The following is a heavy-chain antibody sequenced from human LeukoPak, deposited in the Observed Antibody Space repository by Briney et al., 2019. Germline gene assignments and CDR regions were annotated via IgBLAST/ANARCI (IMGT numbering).Heavy chain of an antibody. CDR1: GGSFSGYY. J-gene: IGHJ6*02. CDR3: ARKGPGYSYAYYGMDV. V-gene: IGHV4-34*01. CDR2: INHSGST. D-gene: IGHD5-18*01. Sequence: SVTLSLTCAVYGGSFSGYYWSWICQPPGKGLEWIGEINHSGSTNYNPSLKSRVTISVDTSKNQFSLKLSSVTAADTAVYYCARKGPGYSYAYYGMDVWGQGTTVTVSS.